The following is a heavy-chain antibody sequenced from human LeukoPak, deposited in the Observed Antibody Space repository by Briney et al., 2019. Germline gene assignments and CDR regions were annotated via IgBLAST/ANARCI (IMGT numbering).Heavy chain of an antibody. CDR2: IYYSGST. Sequence: SETLSHTCTVSGGSISSYYWSWIRQPPGKGLEWIGYIYYSGSTNYNPSLKSRVTISVDTSKNQFSLKLSSVTAADTAVYYCASRGVPAAMSDAFDIWGQGTMVTVSS. V-gene: IGHV4-59*08. CDR3: ASRGVPAAMSDAFDI. J-gene: IGHJ3*02. CDR1: GGSISSYY. D-gene: IGHD2-2*01.